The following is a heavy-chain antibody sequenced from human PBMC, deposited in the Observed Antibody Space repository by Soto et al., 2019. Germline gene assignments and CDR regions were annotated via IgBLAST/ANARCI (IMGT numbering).Heavy chain of an antibody. Sequence: PSETLSLTCSVSDDSINSDKYYWGWIRQPPGKGLEWIGSIYYRGNAYYNPSLQTRVTISLDKSKSQFSLKLNSVTAADSAVYFCARLEVLATLSYYFDFWGPGALVTVSS. CDR2: IYYRGNA. CDR1: DDSINSDKYY. CDR3: ARLEVLATLSYYFDF. D-gene: IGHD2-8*02. J-gene: IGHJ4*02. V-gene: IGHV4-39*01.